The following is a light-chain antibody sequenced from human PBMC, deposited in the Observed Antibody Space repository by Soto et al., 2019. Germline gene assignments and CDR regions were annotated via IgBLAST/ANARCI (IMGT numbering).Light chain of an antibody. Sequence: QAVVTQPASVSGSPGQSITISCTGTSSDVGGYNYVSWYQQHPDKAPKLMIYDVTNRPSGVSNRFSASKSGNTASLTISGLQAEDEADYYCGSYTSSSTWVFGGGTKLTVL. CDR1: SSDVGGYNY. CDR2: DVT. J-gene: IGLJ3*02. CDR3: GSYTSSSTWV. V-gene: IGLV2-14*03.